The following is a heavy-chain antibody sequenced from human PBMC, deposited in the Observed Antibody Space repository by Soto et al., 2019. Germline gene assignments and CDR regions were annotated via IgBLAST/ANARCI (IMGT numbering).Heavy chain of an antibody. CDR3: ARGGYRTLAWFDP. CDR1: GGSISNYY. Sequence: SETLSLTCTVSGGSISNYYWSWIRQSPGKGLEWIANIYHSGTTNYNLSLKGRVSISIDSSKNQVSLRLKSVTAADTAVYYCARGGYRTLAWFDPWGQGTLVTVS. CDR2: IYHSGTT. D-gene: IGHD5-18*01. V-gene: IGHV4-59*01. J-gene: IGHJ5*02.